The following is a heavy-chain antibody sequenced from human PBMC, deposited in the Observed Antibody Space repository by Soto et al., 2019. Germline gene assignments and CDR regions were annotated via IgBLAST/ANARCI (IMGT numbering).Heavy chain of an antibody. J-gene: IGHJ1*01. Sequence: GGSLRLSCAASGFTFSSYDMHWVRQATGKGLEWVSAIGTAGDTYYPGSVKGRFTISRENAKNSLYLQMNSLRAEDTAVYYCARGGFYSSSSPEYFQHWGQGTLVTVSS. D-gene: IGHD6-6*01. CDR2: IGTAGDT. CDR1: GFTFSSYD. V-gene: IGHV3-13*01. CDR3: ARGGFYSSSSPEYFQH.